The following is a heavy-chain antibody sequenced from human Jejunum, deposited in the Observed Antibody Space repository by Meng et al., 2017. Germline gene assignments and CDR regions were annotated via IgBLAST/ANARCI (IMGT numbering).Heavy chain of an antibody. CDR1: GFNFHGYA. CDR3: ARSGGFSSEYP. Sequence: QGQLVESGGGVVQPGRSLRLSCEAFGFNFHGYAMHWVRQAPGKGLEWVAGVSFDGTETFYADSVKGRFTISRDNSKNTLFLQMNGLRPEDTALYYCARSGGFSSEYPWGQGTLVTVSS. J-gene: IGHJ5*02. D-gene: IGHD3-22*01. CDR2: VSFDGTET. V-gene: IGHV3-30*01.